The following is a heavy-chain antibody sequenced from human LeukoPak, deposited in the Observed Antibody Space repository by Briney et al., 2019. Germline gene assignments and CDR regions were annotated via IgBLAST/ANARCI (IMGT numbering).Heavy chain of an antibody. Sequence: ASVKVSCKASGYTFTNYGISWVRQAPGQGLEWVGWISAFNGNTNYARRLQGRVTMTTDTSTTTAYIELRSLRSDDTAVYYCARGGAYCSSTSCYTEGFGFDYWGQGTLVTVSS. CDR3: ARGGAYCSSTSCYTEGFGFDY. J-gene: IGHJ4*02. V-gene: IGHV1-18*01. CDR2: ISAFNGNT. D-gene: IGHD2-2*02. CDR1: GYTFTNYG.